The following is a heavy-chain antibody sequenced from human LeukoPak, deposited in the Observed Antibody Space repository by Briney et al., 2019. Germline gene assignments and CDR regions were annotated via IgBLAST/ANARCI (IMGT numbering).Heavy chain of an antibody. J-gene: IGHJ6*02. CDR1: GYTFTSYG. Sequence: EASLKVSCKASGYTFTSYGISWVRQAPGQGLEWMGWISAYNGNTNYAQKLQGRVTMTTDTSTSTAYMELRSLRSDDTAVYYCATDAGETVPAAKGPRGDYCYGMDVWGQGTTVTVSS. D-gene: IGHD2-2*01. CDR3: ATDAGETVPAAKGPRGDYCYGMDV. V-gene: IGHV1-18*01. CDR2: ISAYNGNT.